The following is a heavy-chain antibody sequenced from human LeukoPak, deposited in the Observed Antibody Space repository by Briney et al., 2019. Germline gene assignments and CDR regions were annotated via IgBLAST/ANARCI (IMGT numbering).Heavy chain of an antibody. CDR1: GXSISSSDYY. D-gene: IGHD6-6*01. CDR2: MHYSGSN. J-gene: IGHJ5*02. V-gene: IGHV4-39*01. Sequence: SETLSLTCTVSGXSISSSDYYWGWIRQPPGTGLEWIGSMHYSGSNAYSPSLKSRVIIFVDTSKNQFSLKLTYVTAADTAVYFCARYSTSSGWFDPWGQGSLVTVSS. CDR3: ARYSTSSGWFDP.